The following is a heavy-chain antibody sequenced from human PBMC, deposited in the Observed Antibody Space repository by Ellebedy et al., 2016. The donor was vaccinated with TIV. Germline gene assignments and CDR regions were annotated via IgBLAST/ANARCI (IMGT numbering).Heavy chain of an antibody. D-gene: IGHD4-23*01. J-gene: IGHJ4*02. CDR3: AKRGKGVDFDY. CDR1: GFTSSPSL. Sequence: GGSLRLXXVISGFTSSPSLFSWVRQAPGQGLEWVSLFSNNGGTTSYADCVKGRFTISRDNSNNTLYLQMDSLRDEDTAVYYCAKRGKGVDFDYWGQGTLVTVSS. CDR2: FSNNGGTT. V-gene: IGHV3-23*01.